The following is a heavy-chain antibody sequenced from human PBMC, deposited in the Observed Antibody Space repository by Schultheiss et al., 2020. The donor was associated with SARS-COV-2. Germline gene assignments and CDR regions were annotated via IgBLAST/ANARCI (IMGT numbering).Heavy chain of an antibody. D-gene: IGHD1-26*01. Sequence: SETLSLTCTVSGGSISSGGYYWSWIRQHPGKGLEWIGEINHSGSTNYNPSLKSRVTISVDTSKNQFSLKLSSVTAADTAVYFCARGGRGVGGMDVWGQGTTVTVSS. J-gene: IGHJ6*02. CDR2: INHSGST. CDR3: ARGGRGVGGMDV. V-gene: IGHV4-31*03. CDR1: GGSISSGGYY.